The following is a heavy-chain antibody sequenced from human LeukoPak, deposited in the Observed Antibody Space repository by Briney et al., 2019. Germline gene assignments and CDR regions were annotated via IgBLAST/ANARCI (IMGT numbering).Heavy chain of an antibody. D-gene: IGHD2-15*01. CDR2: ISGSGYST. Sequence: GGSLRLSCAASGFTFSSYALSWVRQAPGKGLEWVSTISGSGYSTYYADSVKGRFTISRDNSKNTLHLQMNSLRADDTAVYYCARDPCGCSCYYFDYWGQRILVTVSS. CDR1: GFTFSSYA. J-gene: IGHJ4*02. CDR3: ARDPCGCSCYYFDY. V-gene: IGHV3-23*01.